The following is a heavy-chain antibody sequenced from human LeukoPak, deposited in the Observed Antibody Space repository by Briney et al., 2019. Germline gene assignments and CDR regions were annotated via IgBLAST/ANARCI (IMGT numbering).Heavy chain of an antibody. V-gene: IGHV3-48*03. Sequence: GGSLRLSCAASGFTFSNYEMNWVRQAPGKGLEWVSYISSSGNTIYHADSVKGRFTISRDNGKNSLYLQMNSLRAEDTAVYYCARGVYDSSGYYHYWGQGTLVTVSS. D-gene: IGHD3-22*01. CDR3: ARGVYDSSGYYHY. CDR1: GFTFSNYE. J-gene: IGHJ4*02. CDR2: ISSSGNTI.